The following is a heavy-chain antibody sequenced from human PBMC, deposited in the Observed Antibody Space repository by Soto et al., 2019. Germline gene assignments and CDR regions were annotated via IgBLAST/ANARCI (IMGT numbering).Heavy chain of an antibody. J-gene: IGHJ4*02. D-gene: IGHD2-8*01. V-gene: IGHV1-24*01. Sequence: ASVKVSCKVSGYRITELSMHWVRQAPGKGLEWMGSFDPEDGKTIYAQKFQGRVTMTRNTSISTAYMELSSLRSEDTAVYYCARLRDLGYCTNGVGSWGQGTLVTVSS. CDR1: GYRITELS. CDR3: ARLRDLGYCTNGVGS. CDR2: FDPEDGKT.